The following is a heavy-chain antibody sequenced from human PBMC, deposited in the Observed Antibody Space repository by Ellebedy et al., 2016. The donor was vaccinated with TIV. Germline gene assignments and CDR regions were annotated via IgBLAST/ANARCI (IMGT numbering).Heavy chain of an antibody. V-gene: IGHV3-48*02. CDR1: GFTFSSYS. Sequence: GESLKISCVASGFTFSSYSMNWVRQAPGKGLEWVSYISDSSSTIYYADSVKGRFTISRDNAKNSLYLQMNSLRDEDTAVYYCARDPLIYYYYYGMDVWGQGTTVTVSS. D-gene: IGHD2-8*01. CDR2: ISDSSSTI. J-gene: IGHJ6*02. CDR3: ARDPLIYYYYYGMDV.